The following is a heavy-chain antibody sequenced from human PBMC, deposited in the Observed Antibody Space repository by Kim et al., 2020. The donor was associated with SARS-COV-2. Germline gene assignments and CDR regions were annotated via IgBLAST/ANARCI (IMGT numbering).Heavy chain of an antibody. CDR2: LYSNGKT. Sequence: SETLSLNCTVSGGPISSSSYYWGWIRQPPGKGLVWIGSLYSNGKTYYNPSLKSRVTILVDTSKNQFSLTLTSVTAADTAVYYCARDVMRAMGSHEICGQGTLVTVSS. J-gene: IGHJ4*02. V-gene: IGHV4-39*07. D-gene: IGHD2-21*01. CDR3: ARDVMRAMGSHEI. CDR1: GGPISSSSYY.